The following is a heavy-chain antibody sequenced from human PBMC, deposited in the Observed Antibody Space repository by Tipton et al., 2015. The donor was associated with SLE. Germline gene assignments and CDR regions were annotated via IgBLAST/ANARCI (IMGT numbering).Heavy chain of an antibody. CDR2: IDILSDF. V-gene: IGHV3-69-1*02. J-gene: IGHJ3*02. D-gene: IGHD3-10*01. CDR1: GFIFNNYA. Sequence: SLRLSCTGSGFIFNNYAINWVRQAPGKGLEWVSSIDILSDFNHADSVKGRFTVSRDKAKNSVFLQMGSLRVEDTGVYYCARSGPTLHAFDIWGQGTMVTVSS. CDR3: ARSGPTLHAFDI.